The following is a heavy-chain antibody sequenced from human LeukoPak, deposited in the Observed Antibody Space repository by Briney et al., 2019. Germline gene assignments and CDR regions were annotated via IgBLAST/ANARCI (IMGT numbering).Heavy chain of an antibody. CDR3: ARTAYGGNSEVYYYYMDV. Sequence: SVKVSCKASGGTFSSYAISWVRQAPGQGLEWMGGIIPIFGTANYAQKFQGRVTITADKSTSTAYMELSSLRSEDTAVYYCARTAYGGNSEVYYYYMDVWGKGTTVTVSS. V-gene: IGHV1-69*06. D-gene: IGHD4-23*01. J-gene: IGHJ6*03. CDR1: GGTFSSYA. CDR2: IIPIFGTA.